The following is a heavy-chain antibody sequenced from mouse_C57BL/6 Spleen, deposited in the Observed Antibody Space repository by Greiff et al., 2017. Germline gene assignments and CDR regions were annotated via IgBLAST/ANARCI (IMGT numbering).Heavy chain of an antibody. V-gene: IGHV1-42*01. CDR3: ARSWQYYYAMDY. Sequence: EVQLVESGPELVKPGASVKISCKASGYSFTGYYMNWVKQSPEKSLEWIGEINPSTGGTTYNQKFKAKATLTVDKSSSTAYMQLKSLTSEDSAVYYCARSWQYYYAMDYWGQGTSVTVSS. J-gene: IGHJ4*01. CDR2: INPSTGGT. CDR1: GYSFTGYY.